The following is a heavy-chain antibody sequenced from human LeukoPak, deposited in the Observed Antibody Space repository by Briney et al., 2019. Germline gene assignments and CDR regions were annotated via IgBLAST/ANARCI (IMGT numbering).Heavy chain of an antibody. CDR1: GVSLSGYF. CDR2: ISQGGSS. J-gene: IGHJ6*03. V-gene: IGHV4-34*01. CDR3: ARVPMGFYNYHHMDV. D-gene: IGHD5-24*01. Sequence: SETLSLTCAVDGVSLSGYFWSWIRQTPGKGLEWIGEISQGGSSRYNPSLKGRVTTSLDTSKNHLFLNLSSVTAADTAVYYCARVPMGFYNYHHMDVWGQGTTVTVSS.